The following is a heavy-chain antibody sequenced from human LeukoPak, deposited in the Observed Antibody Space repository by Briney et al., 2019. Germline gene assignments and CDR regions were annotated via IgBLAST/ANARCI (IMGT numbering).Heavy chain of an antibody. Sequence: SETLSLTCTVSGGSISSSSYYWSWIRQSPGQGLEWIGYIYYSRSTNYNPSLKSRVTMSVDMSKNQFSLKLRSVTAADTAVYYCASYKGGSGRYYKIEARYYHMDVWGKGTTVTISS. D-gene: IGHD3-10*01. V-gene: IGHV4-61*01. CDR3: ASYKGGSGRYYKIEARYYHMDV. CDR1: GGSISSSSYY. J-gene: IGHJ6*03. CDR2: IYYSRST.